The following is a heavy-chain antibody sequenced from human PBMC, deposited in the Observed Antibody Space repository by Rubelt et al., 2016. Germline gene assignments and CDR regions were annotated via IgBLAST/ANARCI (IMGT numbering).Heavy chain of an antibody. CDR2: IFSNDEK. J-gene: IGHJ6*02. D-gene: IGHD2-2*01. CDR3: ARIQQYPEVFGMDV. Sequence: QVTLKESGPVLVKPTETLTLTCTVSGFSLSNARMGVSWIRQPPGKALEWLAHIFSNDEKSYSTSLKSRLTISKDTSKSQVVLTMTNMDPVDTATYYCARIQQYPEVFGMDVWGQGTTVTVSS. CDR1: GFSLSNARMG. V-gene: IGHV2-26*01.